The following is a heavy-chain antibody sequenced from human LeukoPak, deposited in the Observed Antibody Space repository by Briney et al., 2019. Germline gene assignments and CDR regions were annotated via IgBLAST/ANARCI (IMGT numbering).Heavy chain of an antibody. V-gene: IGHV7-4-1*02. Sequence: GASVKVSCKASGYTFTSYAMNWVRQAPGQGLEWMGWINTNTGNPTYAQGFTGRFVFSLDTSVSTAYLQISSLKAEDTAVYYCARRGPGYSGYDSPYYYYMDVWGKGTTVTVSS. J-gene: IGHJ6*03. D-gene: IGHD5-12*01. CDR3: ARRGPGYSGYDSPYYYYMDV. CDR1: GYTFTSYA. CDR2: INTNTGNP.